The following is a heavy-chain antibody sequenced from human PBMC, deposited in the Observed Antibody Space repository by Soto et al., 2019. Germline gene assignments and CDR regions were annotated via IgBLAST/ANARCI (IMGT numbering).Heavy chain of an antibody. CDR2: IYPADSDT. D-gene: IGHD3-22*01. V-gene: IGHV5-51*01. CDR1: GYSFNHFW. CDR3: ARHYESGLRHGPDS. J-gene: IGHJ4*02. Sequence: PGESLKISCKASGYSFNHFWIGWVRQMPGKGLEWLGIIYPADSDTRYSPSFQGQVTISADKSIKTAYLQWSSLKASDTAMYYCARHYESGLRHGPDSWGPGTLVTVSS.